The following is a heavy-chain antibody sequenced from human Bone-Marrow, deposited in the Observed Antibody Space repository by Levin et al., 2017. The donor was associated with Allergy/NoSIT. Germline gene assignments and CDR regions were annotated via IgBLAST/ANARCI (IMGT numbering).Heavy chain of an antibody. CDR3: ARDTSGWSRTSFDP. CDR1: GSSINSGYF. D-gene: IGHD6-19*01. Sequence: PSETLSLTCGVSGSSINSGYFWGWIRQSPGKGLEWIGSIFQTGTTYYNPSLKGRFTISVDTSKNQFSLNVDSVTAADTAVYYCARDTSGWSRTSFDPWGQGISVTVSS. V-gene: IGHV4-38-2*02. J-gene: IGHJ5*02. CDR2: IFQTGTT.